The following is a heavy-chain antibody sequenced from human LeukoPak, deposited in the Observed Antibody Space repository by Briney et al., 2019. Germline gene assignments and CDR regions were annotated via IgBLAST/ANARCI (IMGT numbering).Heavy chain of an antibody. V-gene: IGHV1-8*03. Sequence: ASVKVSCKASGYTFTSYDINWVRQATGQGLEWMGWMNPNSGNTGYAQKFQGRVTITRNTSISTAYMELSSLRSEDTAVYYCARSGDGYYYYYMDVWGKGTTVTISS. CDR3: ARSGDGYYYYYMDV. CDR1: GYTFTSYD. J-gene: IGHJ6*03. CDR2: MNPNSGNT. D-gene: IGHD4-17*01.